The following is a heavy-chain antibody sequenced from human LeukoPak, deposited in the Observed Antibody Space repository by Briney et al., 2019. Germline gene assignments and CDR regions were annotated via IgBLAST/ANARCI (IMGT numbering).Heavy chain of an antibody. D-gene: IGHD2-15*01. CDR1: GGSISSSNW. CDR2: IYHSGST. CDR3: ARNDCPGGTCYWNRGYFDY. V-gene: IGHV4-4*02. Sequence: NPSGTLSLTCAVSGGSISSSNWWSWVRRPPGKGLEWIGEIYHSGSTNYSPSLKSRVTISVDKSKNQFSLKLSSVTAADTAVYYCARNDCPGGTCYWNRGYFDYWGQGTLVTVSS. J-gene: IGHJ4*02.